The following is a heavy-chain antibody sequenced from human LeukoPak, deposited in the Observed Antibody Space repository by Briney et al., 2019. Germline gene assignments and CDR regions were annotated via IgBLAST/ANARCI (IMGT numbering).Heavy chain of an antibody. CDR3: ARGGRYYDSSGMGYYLDY. CDR1: GGSFSGYY. CDR2: INHSGST. V-gene: IGHV4-34*01. D-gene: IGHD3-22*01. Sequence: SETLSLTCAVYGGSFSGYYWSWIRQPPGKGLEWIGEINHSGSTNYNPSLKSRVTISVDTSKNQFSLKLNSVTAADAAMYHCARGGRYYDSSGMGYYLDYWGQGTLVTVSS. J-gene: IGHJ4*02.